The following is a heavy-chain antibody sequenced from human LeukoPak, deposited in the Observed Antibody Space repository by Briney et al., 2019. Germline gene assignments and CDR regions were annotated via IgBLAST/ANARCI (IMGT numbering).Heavy chain of an antibody. CDR2: ISSSGNSI. CDR1: KFTFNTYE. CDR3: ARADDSSSGYFDY. Sequence: PGGSLRLSCAASKFTFNTYEMNWVRQAPGKGLEWVSYISSSGNSISYADSVKGRFTISRDNAKNSLYLQMNSLRAEDTAVYYCARADDSSSGYFDYWGQGTLVTVSS. J-gene: IGHJ4*02. D-gene: IGHD6-6*01. V-gene: IGHV3-48*03.